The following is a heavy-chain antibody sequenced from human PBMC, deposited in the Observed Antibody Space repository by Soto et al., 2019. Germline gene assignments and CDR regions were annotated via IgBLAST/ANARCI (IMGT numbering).Heavy chain of an antibody. CDR2: INAGNGNT. D-gene: IGHD3-10*01. J-gene: IGHJ6*04. CDR3: ARDYYYYGSGSYRLDV. V-gene: IGHV1-3*01. Sequence: ASVKVSCKASGYTFTSYAMHWVRQAPGQRLEWMGWINAGNGNTKYSQKFQGRVTITRDTSASTAYMELSSLRSEDTAVYYCARDYYYYGSGSYRLDVWGKGTTVTVSS. CDR1: GYTFTSYA.